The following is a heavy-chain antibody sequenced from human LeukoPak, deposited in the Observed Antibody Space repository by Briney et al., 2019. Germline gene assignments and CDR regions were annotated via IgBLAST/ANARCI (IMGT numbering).Heavy chain of an antibody. V-gene: IGHV4-4*02. Sequence: SETLSLTCAVSGGSISSSNWWSWVRQPPGKGLEWMGEIYHSGSTNYNPSLKSRVTISVDKSKNQFSLKLSSVTAADTAVYYCAIDYGDYAKYFQHWGQGTLVTVSS. D-gene: IGHD4-17*01. CDR2: IYHSGST. CDR3: AIDYGDYAKYFQH. CDR1: GGSISSSNW. J-gene: IGHJ1*01.